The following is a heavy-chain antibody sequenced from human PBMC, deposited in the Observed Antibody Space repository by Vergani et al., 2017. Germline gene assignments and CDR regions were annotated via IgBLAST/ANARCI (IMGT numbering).Heavy chain of an antibody. J-gene: IGHJ4*02. V-gene: IGHV3-30*18. CDR2: ISYDGSNK. CDR1: GFTFSSFG. D-gene: IGHD3-16*01. Sequence: QVQLVESGGGVVQPGRSLRLSCAASGFTFSSFGMHWVRQAPGKGLEWVALISYDGSNKYYADSVKGRFTISRDNSKNTLYLHMTSLRAEDTAVYYCAKFTVLGRQFDYWGQGTLVTVSS. CDR3: AKFTVLGRQFDY.